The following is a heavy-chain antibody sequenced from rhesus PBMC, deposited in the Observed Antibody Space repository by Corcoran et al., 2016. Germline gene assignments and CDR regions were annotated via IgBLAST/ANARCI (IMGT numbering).Heavy chain of an antibody. Sequence: EVQLVESGGGLAEPGGSLRLSCAASGFGFSDYSMYWVRQAPGKGLEWVSGLSYTGGGTYYADSVKGRFTISRENAKNTLYLQMDSLRGEDTAVYYCARAGWGSNYWGQGVLVTVSS. CDR1: GFGFSDYS. CDR3: ARAGWGSNY. V-gene: IGHV3S18*01. CDR2: LSYTGGGT. J-gene: IGHJ4*01. D-gene: IGHD7-45*01.